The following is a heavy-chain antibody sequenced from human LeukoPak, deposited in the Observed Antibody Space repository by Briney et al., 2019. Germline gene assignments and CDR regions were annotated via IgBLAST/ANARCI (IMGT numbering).Heavy chain of an antibody. Sequence: ASVKVSCKASGYTLTSYDINWVRQATGQGLEWMGWMNSNSGNTGCTQKFQGRVTMTMNTSISTAYMELSSLRSEDTAVYYCASGDCSGGTCRYWVDYWGQGALVTVSS. V-gene: IGHV1-8*01. CDR2: MNSNSGNT. CDR1: GYTLTSYD. D-gene: IGHD2-15*01. J-gene: IGHJ4*02. CDR3: ASGDCSGGTCRYWVDY.